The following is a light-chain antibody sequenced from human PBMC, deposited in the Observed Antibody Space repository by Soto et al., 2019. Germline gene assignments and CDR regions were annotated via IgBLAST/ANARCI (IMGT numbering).Light chain of an antibody. CDR1: SSDVGSYNL. CDR3: CSDAGSMRG. V-gene: IGLV2-23*01. Sequence: QSVLTQPDSVSGSPGQSITISCTGTSSDVGSYNLVSWYQQHPGKAPKLMIYEGSKRPSGVSNRFSGSKSGNTASLTISGLQAEDEADYYGCSDAGSMRGFGTGTKVTVL. CDR2: EGS. J-gene: IGLJ1*01.